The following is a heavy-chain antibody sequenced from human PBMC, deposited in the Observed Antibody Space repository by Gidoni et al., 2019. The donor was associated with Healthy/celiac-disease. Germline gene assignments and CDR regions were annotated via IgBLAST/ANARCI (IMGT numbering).Heavy chain of an antibody. CDR2: IYHSGST. D-gene: IGHD6-19*01. Sequence: GPGLVTPSWTLSLTCAVSGGSISSGNWWSWVRQPPGKGLEWIGEIYHSGSTNYNPSLKSRVTISVDKSKNQFSLKLSSVTAADTAVYYCARVKIAVAVSFDYWGQGTLVTVSS. J-gene: IGHJ4*02. CDR1: GGSISSGNW. V-gene: IGHV4-4*02. CDR3: ARVKIAVAVSFDY.